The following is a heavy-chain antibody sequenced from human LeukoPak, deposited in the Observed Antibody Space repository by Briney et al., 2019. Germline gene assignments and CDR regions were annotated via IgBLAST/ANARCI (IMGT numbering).Heavy chain of an antibody. J-gene: IGHJ4*02. CDR2: IRSRSYSYAT. D-gene: IGHD6-13*01. CDR3: TTRQYSSNPYYFDF. V-gene: IGHV3-73*01. Sequence: GGSLRLSCAASGANFFGESAIRWVRPASGKGLEWVGRIRSRSYSYATTYAESVKGRFTISRDESKNTAFLQMDSLITEDTAAYYCTTRQYSSNPYYFDFWGQGALVTVSS. CDR1: GANFFGESA.